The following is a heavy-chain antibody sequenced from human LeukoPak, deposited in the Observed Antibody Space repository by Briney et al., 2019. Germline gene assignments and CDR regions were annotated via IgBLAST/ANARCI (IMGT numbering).Heavy chain of an antibody. D-gene: IGHD3-22*01. V-gene: IGHV3-23*01. CDR2: ISGSGGST. CDR1: GFTFSSYA. J-gene: IGHJ4*02. CDR3: AKDLGHDSSGYSFDY. Sequence: AGYLRRSCAGSGFTFSSYAMSWVRQGPGKELMGVSAISGSGGSTYYADSVKGRFTISRDNSKNTLYLQRDSLRAEDTAVYYCAKDLGHDSSGYSFDYWGQGTLVTVSS.